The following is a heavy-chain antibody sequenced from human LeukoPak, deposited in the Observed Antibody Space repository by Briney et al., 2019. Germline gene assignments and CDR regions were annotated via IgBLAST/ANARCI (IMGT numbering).Heavy chain of an antibody. D-gene: IGHD6-6*01. J-gene: IGHJ6*03. Sequence: GASVKVSCKASGYTFTSYDINWVRQATGQGLEWMGWMNPNSGNTGYAQKFQGRVTMTRNTSISTAYMELSSLRSEDTAVYYCARGIRRAARRSHYYYMDVWGKGTTVTVSS. V-gene: IGHV1-8*01. CDR1: GYTFTSYD. CDR3: ARGIRRAARRSHYYYMDV. CDR2: MNPNSGNT.